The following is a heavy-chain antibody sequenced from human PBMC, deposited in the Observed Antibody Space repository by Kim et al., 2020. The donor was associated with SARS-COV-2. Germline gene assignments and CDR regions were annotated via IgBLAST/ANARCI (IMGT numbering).Heavy chain of an antibody. Sequence: GGSLRLSCAASGFTFSSYWMHWVRQAPGKGLVWVSRINSDGSSTNYADSVQGRFTISRDNAKNTLYLQMNSLTAEDTAVYYCARFQQVAAADYYGLDVWGQGTTVTVSS. CDR3: ARFQQVAAADYYGLDV. D-gene: IGHD6-13*01. J-gene: IGHJ6*02. CDR2: INSDGSST. V-gene: IGHV3-74*01. CDR1: GFTFSSYW.